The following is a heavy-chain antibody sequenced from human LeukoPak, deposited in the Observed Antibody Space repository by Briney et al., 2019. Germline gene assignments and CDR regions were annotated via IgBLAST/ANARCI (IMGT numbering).Heavy chain of an antibody. CDR3: ARDHYDSSGSNWFDP. J-gene: IGHJ5*02. V-gene: IGHV4-59*01. Sequence: SETLSLTCTVSGGSISSYYWSWIRQPPGKGLEWIGYSYYSGSTNYNPSLKSRVTISVDTSKNQFSLKLSSVTAADTAVYYCARDHYDSSGSNWFDPWGQGTLVTASS. CDR2: SYYSGST. D-gene: IGHD3-22*01. CDR1: GGSISSYY.